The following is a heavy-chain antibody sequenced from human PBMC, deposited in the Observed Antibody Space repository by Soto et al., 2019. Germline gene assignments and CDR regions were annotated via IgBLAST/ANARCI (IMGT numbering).Heavy chain of an antibody. CDR1: GFTFSSYT. CDR3: ARGDVVVLTATSNFDY. V-gene: IGHV3-21*01. Sequence: ESGGGLVKPGGSPRLSCAASGFTFSSYTMKWVRQAPGKGLEWVASISSSYYIKYADSVKGRFTISRDNAKNSLYLQMNSLRAEDTAVYYCARGDVVVLTATSNFDYWGQGTLVTVSS. D-gene: IGHD2-21*02. J-gene: IGHJ4*02. CDR2: ISSSYYI.